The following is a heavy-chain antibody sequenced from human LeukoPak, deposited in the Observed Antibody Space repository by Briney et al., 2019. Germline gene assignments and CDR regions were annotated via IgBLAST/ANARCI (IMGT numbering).Heavy chain of an antibody. CDR1: GYTFTSYG. J-gene: IGHJ5*02. D-gene: IGHD5-18*01. CDR2: IIPIFGTA. V-gene: IGHV1-69*13. CDR3: ARVVTTAMVSFNWFDP. Sequence: ASVKVSCKASGYTFTSYGISWVRQAPGQGLEWMGGIIPIFGTANYAQKFQGRVTITADESTSTAYMELSSLRSEDTAVYYCARVVTTAMVSFNWFDPWGQGTLVTVSS.